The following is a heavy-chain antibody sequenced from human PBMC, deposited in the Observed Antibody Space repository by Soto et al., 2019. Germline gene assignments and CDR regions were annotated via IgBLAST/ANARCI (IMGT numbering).Heavy chain of an antibody. V-gene: IGHV4-39*01. CDR2: IFYSGST. Sequence: SETLSLTCTVSGYSISSSNYFWGLIRQPPGKGLEWIGTIFYSGSTYYNPSLKSRVTISVDTSKNQFSLKLTSVTAADTALYYCARRYGWLYFDYWGQGSLVTVS. CDR3: ARRYGWLYFDY. CDR1: GYSISSSNYF. J-gene: IGHJ4*02. D-gene: IGHD3-10*01.